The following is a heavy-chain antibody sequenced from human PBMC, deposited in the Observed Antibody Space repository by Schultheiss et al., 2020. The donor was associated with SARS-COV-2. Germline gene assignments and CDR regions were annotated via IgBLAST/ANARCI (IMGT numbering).Heavy chain of an antibody. J-gene: IGHJ4*02. CDR3: ARGGVMLLLSGGGDY. CDR1: GFTFSSYA. CDR2: ISYDGSNK. V-gene: IGHV3-30-3*01. Sequence: GESLKISCAASGFTFSSYAMHWVRQAPGKGLEWVAVISYDGSNKYYADSVKGRFTISRDNSKNTLYLQMNSLRAEDTAVYYCARGGVMLLLSGGGDYWGQGTLVTVSS. D-gene: IGHD2-2*01.